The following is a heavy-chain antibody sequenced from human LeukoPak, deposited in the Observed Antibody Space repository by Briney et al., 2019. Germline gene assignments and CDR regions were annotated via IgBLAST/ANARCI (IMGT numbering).Heavy chain of an antibody. V-gene: IGHV3-21*01. Sequence: GGSLRLSCVASGFTFSTYAMTWVRQAPGKGLEWVSSISSSSRYIYYADSVKGRFTISRDNAKNSLYLQMNSLRAEDTAVYYCARAVAGTMVIDYWGQGTLVTVSS. J-gene: IGHJ4*02. CDR2: ISSSSRYI. CDR1: GFTFSTYA. CDR3: ARAVAGTMVIDY. D-gene: IGHD6-19*01.